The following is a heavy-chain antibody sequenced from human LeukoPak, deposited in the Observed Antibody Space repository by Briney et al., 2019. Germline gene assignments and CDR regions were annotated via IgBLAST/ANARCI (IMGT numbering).Heavy chain of an antibody. V-gene: IGHV3-23*01. Sequence: GGSLRHSCAASGFTFSSYAMSWVRQAPGKGLEWVSAISGSGGSTYYADSVKGRFTISRDNSKNTLYLQMNSLRAEDTAVYYCAKDLGTDWGPYYYYYYYMDVWGKGTTVTVSS. CDR3: AKDLGTDWGPYYYYYYYMDV. J-gene: IGHJ6*03. CDR1: GFTFSSYA. CDR2: ISGSGGST. D-gene: IGHD7-27*01.